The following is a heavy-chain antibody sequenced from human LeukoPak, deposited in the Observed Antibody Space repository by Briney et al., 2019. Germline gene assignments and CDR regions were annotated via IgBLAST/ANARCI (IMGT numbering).Heavy chain of an antibody. V-gene: IGHV3-30*04. D-gene: IGHD3-16*01. Sequence: GGSLGLSCAASGFTFNIFPMHWVRQAPGKGLEWVAVISYDGSNKYYTDSVKGRFTISRDNSKDTLYLQMDSLRVEDTAVYYCASLGAPNVDSLAYNYYGWDVWGRGTTVTVSS. CDR1: GFTFNIFP. CDR3: ASLGAPNVDSLAYNYYGWDV. CDR2: ISYDGSNK. J-gene: IGHJ6*02.